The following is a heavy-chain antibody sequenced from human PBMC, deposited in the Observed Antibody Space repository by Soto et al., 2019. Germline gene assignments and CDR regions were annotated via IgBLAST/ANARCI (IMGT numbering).Heavy chain of an antibody. CDR2: IYPGDSET. CDR3: ARHTSYSSGWFESPFDC. CDR1: GFTFTNYW. D-gene: IGHD6-19*01. Sequence: PGESLKISCRGSGFTFTNYWIAWVRQMPGKGLEWMGIIYPGDSETSYSPSFQGQVIISADKSINTAYLQWSSLKASDTAMYYCARHTSYSSGWFESPFDCWGQGTRVAVSS. J-gene: IGHJ4*02. V-gene: IGHV5-51*01.